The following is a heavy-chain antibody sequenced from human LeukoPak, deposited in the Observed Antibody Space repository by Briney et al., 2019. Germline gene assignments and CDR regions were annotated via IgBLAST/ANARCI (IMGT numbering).Heavy chain of an antibody. CDR2: IYHSGST. V-gene: IGHV4-39*07. CDR1: GGSISSSSYY. J-gene: IGHJ4*02. CDR3: ARLVKKFHYCSGGSCYPYYFDY. D-gene: IGHD2-15*01. Sequence: SETLSLTCTVSGGSISSSSYYWGWIRQPPGKGLEWIGTIYHSGSTYYNPSLKSRVTISVDTSKNQFSLKVSSVTAADTAVYYCARLVKKFHYCSGGSCYPYYFDYWGQGTLVTVSS.